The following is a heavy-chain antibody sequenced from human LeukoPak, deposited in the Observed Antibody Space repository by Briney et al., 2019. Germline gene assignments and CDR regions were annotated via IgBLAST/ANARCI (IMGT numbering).Heavy chain of an antibody. V-gene: IGHV3-23*01. J-gene: IGHJ4*02. CDR2: ISGSGGST. CDR1: GFTFSSYA. Sequence: PGGSLRLSCAASGFTFSSYAMSWVRQAPGKGLEWVSAISGSGGSTYYADSVKGRFTISRDNSKNTLYLQMNSLRAEDTAVYYCAKAGGSGSYLPYYFDYWGQGTLVTVSS. D-gene: IGHD3-10*01. CDR3: AKAGGSGSYLPYYFDY.